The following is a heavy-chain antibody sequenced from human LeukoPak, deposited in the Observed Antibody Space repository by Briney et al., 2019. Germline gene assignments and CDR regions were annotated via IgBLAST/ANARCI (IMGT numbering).Heavy chain of an antibody. J-gene: IGHJ4*02. CDR1: GFTFSDYY. CDR3: ARSGLQVPYYYDSSGSHPHDY. CDR2: ISSSGSTI. V-gene: IGHV3-11*01. Sequence: GGSLRLSCAASGFTFSDYYMSWIRQAPGKGLEWVSYISSSGSTIYYADSVKGRFTISRDNAKNSLYLQMNSLRAEDTAVYYCARSGLQVPYYYDSSGSHPHDYWGQGTLVTVSS. D-gene: IGHD3-22*01.